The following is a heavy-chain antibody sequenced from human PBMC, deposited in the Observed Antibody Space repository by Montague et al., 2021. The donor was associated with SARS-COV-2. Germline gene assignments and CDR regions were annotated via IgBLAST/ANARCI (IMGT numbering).Heavy chain of an antibody. CDR3: ARAHITMIAVVDAFDI. D-gene: IGHD3-22*01. V-gene: IGHV4-31*03. Sequence: TLSLTCTVSGGSISSGGYYWSWIRQHPGKGLEWIGYIYYSGSTYYNPSLKSRVTISVDTSKNQFSLKLSSVTAADTAVYYCARAHITMIAVVDAFDIWGQGTMVTVSS. J-gene: IGHJ3*02. CDR2: IYYSGST. CDR1: GGSISSGGYY.